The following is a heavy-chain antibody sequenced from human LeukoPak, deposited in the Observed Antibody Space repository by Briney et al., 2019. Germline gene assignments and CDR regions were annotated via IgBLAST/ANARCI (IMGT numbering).Heavy chain of an antibody. CDR2: IRYDGSNK. CDR1: GFTFSSYG. D-gene: IGHD2-15*01. Sequence: GGSLRLSCAASGFTFSSYGMHWVRQAPGKGLEWVAFIRYDGSNKYYADSVKGRFTISRDNSKNTLYLQMNSLRAEDTAVYYCAKDFSDIVVVVAATTGGSYFDYWGQGTLVTVSS. CDR3: AKDFSDIVVVVAATTGGSYFDY. J-gene: IGHJ4*02. V-gene: IGHV3-30*02.